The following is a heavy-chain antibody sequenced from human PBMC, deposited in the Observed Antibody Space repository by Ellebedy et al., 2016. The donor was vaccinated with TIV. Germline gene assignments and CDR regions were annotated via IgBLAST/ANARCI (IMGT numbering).Heavy chain of an antibody. CDR2: INHSVGST. J-gene: IGHJ4*02. D-gene: IGHD6-25*01. CDR3: AASGYDFDY. Sequence: AASVKVSCKASGYTFASHYIHWVRQAPGQGLEWMGVINHSVGSTNYAQKFQGRVTMTRDTSTGTAYMELSSLTYKDTAVYYCAASGYDFDYWGQGTLVTVSS. V-gene: IGHV1-46*01. CDR1: GYTFASHY.